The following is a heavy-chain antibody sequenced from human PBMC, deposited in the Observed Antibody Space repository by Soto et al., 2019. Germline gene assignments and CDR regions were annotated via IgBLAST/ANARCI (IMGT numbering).Heavy chain of an antibody. CDR2: ISWNSETI. D-gene: IGHD4-17*01. CDR1: GFTVDDHA. CDR3: AKDMKWGGMTTIHYFDS. J-gene: IGHJ4*02. V-gene: IGHV3-9*01. Sequence: EVQLVESGGGLVQPGRSLRLSCAASGFTVDDHAMHWVRQAPGKGLEWVSGISWNSETIDYADSDKGRFTISRDNAKSTLFLQMNSLRPDDTALYYCAKDMKWGGMTTIHYFDSWGQGTLVTVSS.